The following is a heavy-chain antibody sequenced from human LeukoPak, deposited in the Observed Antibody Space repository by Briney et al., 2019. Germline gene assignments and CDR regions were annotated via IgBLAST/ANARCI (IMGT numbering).Heavy chain of an antibody. J-gene: IGHJ3*02. CDR3: AKSASLSAFDI. V-gene: IGHV3-30*18. Sequence: GGFLRLSCAASGFTFSSYGMHWVRQAPGKGLEWVAVISYDGSNKYYADSVKGRFTISRDNSKNTLYLQMNSLRAEDTAVYYCAKSASLSAFDIWGQGTMVTVSS. CDR1: GFTFSSYG. D-gene: IGHD2-2*01. CDR2: ISYDGSNK.